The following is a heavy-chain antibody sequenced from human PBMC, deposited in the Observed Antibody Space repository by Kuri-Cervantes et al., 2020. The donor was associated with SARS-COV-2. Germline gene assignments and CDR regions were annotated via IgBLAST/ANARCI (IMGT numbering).Heavy chain of an antibody. CDR3: ARIYEGVDYGGNEPMDV. Sequence: SGPTLVKPTETLTPTCTVSGFSLSNARMGVSWSRQPPGKALEWLAHIFSNDEKSYSTSLKIRLTISKDTSKSQVVLTMTNMDPVDTATYYGARIYEGVDYGGNEPMDVWGQGTTVTVSS. CDR2: IFSNDEK. J-gene: IGHJ6*02. V-gene: IGHV2-26*01. D-gene: IGHD4-23*01. CDR1: GFSLSNARMG.